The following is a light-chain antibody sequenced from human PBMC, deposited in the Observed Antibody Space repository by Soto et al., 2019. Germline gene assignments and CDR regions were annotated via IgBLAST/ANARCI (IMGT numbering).Light chain of an antibody. CDR1: QSVSSSY. CDR2: GAS. J-gene: IGKJ4*01. V-gene: IGKV3-20*01. CDR3: LQYGSSPLT. Sequence: EIVLTQSPGTLSLSPGERATLSCRASQSVSSSYLAWYQQKPGQAPRLLIYGASSRATGIPDRFSGSGSGTDFPLTISRLEPEDFAVYYCLQYGSSPLTFGGGTKVEIK.